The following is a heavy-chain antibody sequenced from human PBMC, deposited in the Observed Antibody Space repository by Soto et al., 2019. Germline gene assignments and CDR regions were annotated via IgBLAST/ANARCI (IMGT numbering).Heavy chain of an antibody. V-gene: IGHV3-66*01. Sequence: PGGSLRRSCAASGFTVSSNYMSWVRQAPGKGLEWVSVIYSGGSTYYADSVKGRFTISRDNSKNTLYLQMNSLRAEDTAVYYCARDSYQLLPFYWGQGTWSPSPQ. CDR3: ARDSYQLLPFY. CDR2: IYSGGST. CDR1: GFTVSSNY. J-gene: IGHJ4*02. D-gene: IGHD2-2*01.